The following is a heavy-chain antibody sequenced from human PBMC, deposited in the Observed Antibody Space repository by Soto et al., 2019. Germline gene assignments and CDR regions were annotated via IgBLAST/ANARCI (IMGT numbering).Heavy chain of an antibody. J-gene: IGHJ4*02. CDR3: ARGDDYGDN. V-gene: IGHV1-18*01. CDR1: GYNFPSYG. Sequence: QVQLVQSGAEMKKPGASVKVSCVTSGYNFPSYGITWVRQAPGQGLEWMGWISAYNGDTNFAQKLQGRVTMTTNTSTSTAYMEVRSLRSDDTAMYYCARGDDYGDNWGQGTLVTVSS. CDR2: ISAYNGDT.